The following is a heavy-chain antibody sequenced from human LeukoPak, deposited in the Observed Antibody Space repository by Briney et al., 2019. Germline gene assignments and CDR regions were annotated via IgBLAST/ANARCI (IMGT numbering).Heavy chain of an antibody. CDR1: GYSFISYW. V-gene: IGHV5-51*01. CDR2: IYPGDSDT. J-gene: IGHJ4*02. CDR3: ARRYCSGGSCYSGLDY. D-gene: IGHD2-15*01. Sequence: GESLKISCKGSGYSFISYWIGWVRQMPGKGQELMGIIYPGDSDTRYTPSFQGQVIISADKSISTAYLKWSSLKASDTAIYYCARRYCSGGSCYSGLDYWGQGTLVTVSS.